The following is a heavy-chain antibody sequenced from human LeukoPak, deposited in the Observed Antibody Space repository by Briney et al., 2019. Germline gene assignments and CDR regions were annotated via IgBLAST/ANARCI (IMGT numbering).Heavy chain of an antibody. V-gene: IGHV3-30*18. D-gene: IGHD5-18*01. CDR2: ISYDGSNK. CDR1: GFTFSSYG. Sequence: GRSLRLSCAASGFTFSSYGMHWVRQAPGKGLEWVAVISYDGSNKYYADSVKGRFTISRDNSKNTLYLQMNSLRAEDTAVYYCAKAPTPHYTAMVPFDYWGQGTLVTVSS. CDR3: AKAPTPHYTAMVPFDY. J-gene: IGHJ4*02.